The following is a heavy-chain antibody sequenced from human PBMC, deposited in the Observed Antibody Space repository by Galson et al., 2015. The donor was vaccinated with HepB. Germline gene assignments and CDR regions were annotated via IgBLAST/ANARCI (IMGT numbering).Heavy chain of an antibody. CDR2: IHPGAST. CDR1: GGSITSGTYY. CDR3: ARGYGRYYYYMDV. D-gene: IGHD4-17*01. J-gene: IGHJ6*03. Sequence: TLSLTCTVSGGSITSGTYYWSWVRQPAGKGLEWIGRIHPGASTNYNPSLKSRLIMSVDMSKNQFSLRLRSVTAADTAVYYCARGYGRYYYYMDVWGKGTTVTVSS. V-gene: IGHV4-61*02.